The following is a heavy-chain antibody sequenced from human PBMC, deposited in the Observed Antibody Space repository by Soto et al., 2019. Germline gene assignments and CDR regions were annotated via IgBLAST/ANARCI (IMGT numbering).Heavy chain of an antibody. CDR1: GGTFSTSS. CDR3: ARGHEYGGTSDAFVS. CDR2: ILPIFGTA. J-gene: IGHJ3*02. V-gene: IGHV1-69*14. D-gene: IGHD4-17*01. Sequence: QVQLVQSGAEVKKPGSSVKVSCKASGGTFSTSSINWLRQAPGQRPEWMGNILPIFGTADYAQKFQDRVTITADKSTDTAYIEHRSLFSEETAVYYCARGHEYGGTSDAFVSRGAGTVVTVSA.